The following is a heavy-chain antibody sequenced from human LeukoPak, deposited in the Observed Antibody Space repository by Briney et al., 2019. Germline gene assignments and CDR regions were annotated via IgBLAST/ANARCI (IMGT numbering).Heavy chain of an antibody. D-gene: IGHD3-10*01. CDR2: IYSGGST. CDR1: GFTVSSNY. J-gene: IGHJ4*02. V-gene: IGHV3-66*01. Sequence: GGSLRLSCAASGFTVSSNYMSWVRRAPGKGLEWVSVIYSGGSTYYADSVKGRFTISRDNSKNTLYLQMNSLRAEDTAVYYCARDPDYGSGSFDYSGQGTLVTVSS. CDR3: ARDPDYGSGSFDY.